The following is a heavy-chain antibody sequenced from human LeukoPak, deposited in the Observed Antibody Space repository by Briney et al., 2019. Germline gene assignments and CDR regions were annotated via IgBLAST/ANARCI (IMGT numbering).Heavy chain of an antibody. CDR3: ARGVRKGPRSSTWYYFDF. CDR2: ISAYNGNT. V-gene: IGHV1-18*01. D-gene: IGHD6-13*01. CDR1: GYTFTSYG. J-gene: IGHJ4*02. Sequence: GASVKVSCKASGYTFTSYGISWVRQAPGQGLEWMGWISAYNGNTNYAQKFQGRVTMTRNTSISTAYMELSSLRSEDTAVYYCARGVRKGPRSSTWYYFDFWGQGTLVTISS.